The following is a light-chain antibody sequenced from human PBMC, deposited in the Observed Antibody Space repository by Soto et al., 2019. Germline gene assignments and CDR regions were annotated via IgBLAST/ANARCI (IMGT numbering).Light chain of an antibody. CDR2: DVS. J-gene: IGLJ2*01. V-gene: IGLV2-14*03. CDR1: SSDVGSYKY. Sequence: QSALTQPASVSGSPGQSITISCAGTSSDVGSYKYVSWYQQHPGKAPKLVIYDVSNRPSGVSNRFSGSESGNTASLTISGLQAEDESDYYCSSYTSSDTVIFGGGTKVTVL. CDR3: SSYTSSDTVI.